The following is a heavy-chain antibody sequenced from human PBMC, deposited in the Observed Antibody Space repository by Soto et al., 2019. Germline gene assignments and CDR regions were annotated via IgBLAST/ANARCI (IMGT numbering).Heavy chain of an antibody. CDR1: GGTFSSYA. J-gene: IGHJ4*02. D-gene: IGHD3-22*01. V-gene: IGHV1-69*01. CDR3: ALVRRDSIGYLPNDY. Sequence: QVQLVQSGAEVKKPGSSVKVSCKASGGTFSSYAISWVRQAPGQGLEWMGGIIPIFGTANYAQKFQGRATITADESTSTAYMELSSLRSEDTSVYYCALVRRDSIGYLPNDYWGQGTLVTVSS. CDR2: IIPIFGTA.